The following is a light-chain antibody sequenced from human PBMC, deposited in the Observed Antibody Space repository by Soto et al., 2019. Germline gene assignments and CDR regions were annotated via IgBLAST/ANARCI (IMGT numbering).Light chain of an antibody. CDR3: SSYTCSSTLHVV. J-gene: IGLJ2*01. Sequence: QSVLTQPASVSGSPGQSITISCTGTSSDVGGYDYVSWYQHHPGKAPKLMIYDVXXXPXXXXXXXXGSKSGNTASLTISGXXAEDEAXXXCSSYTCSSTLHVVFGGGTKLTVL. V-gene: IGLV2-14*03. CDR1: SSDVGGYDY. CDR2: DVX.